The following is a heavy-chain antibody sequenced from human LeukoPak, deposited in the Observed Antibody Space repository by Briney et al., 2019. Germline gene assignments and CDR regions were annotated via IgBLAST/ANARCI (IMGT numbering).Heavy chain of an antibody. J-gene: IGHJ4*02. D-gene: IGHD6-19*01. V-gene: IGHV3-21*01. Sequence: GGSLRLSCEGSGFTLSSYTMNWVRQAPGKGLEWVASIQSSGNSVYYADSMRGRFTISRDNSKKTLFLQMNSLRPEDTAVYYCAKAMGAVAGTCDSWGQGTLVTVSS. CDR1: GFTLSSYT. CDR3: AKAMGAVAGTCDS. CDR2: IQSSGNSV.